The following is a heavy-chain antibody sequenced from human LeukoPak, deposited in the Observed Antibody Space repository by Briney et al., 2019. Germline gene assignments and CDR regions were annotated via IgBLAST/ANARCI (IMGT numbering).Heavy chain of an antibody. D-gene: IGHD3-10*01. J-gene: IGHJ4*02. Sequence: GGSLRLSCAASGLIFSSYALSWVRQAQGKGVEWVSAISGSGACTSYAHSLKAPFPISRDNSKNTLYLQMNSLRAEDTAVYYCARKFYIIICYPSDYWGQGTLVTVSS. V-gene: IGHV3-23*01. CDR3: ARKFYIIICYPSDY. CDR2: ISGSGACT. CDR1: GLIFSSYA.